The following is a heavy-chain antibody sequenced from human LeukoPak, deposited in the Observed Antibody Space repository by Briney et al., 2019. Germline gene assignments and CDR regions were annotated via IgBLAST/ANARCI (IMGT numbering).Heavy chain of an antibody. CDR3: ARDGRSVAAAWGWFDY. V-gene: IGHV4-61*02. D-gene: IGHD6-19*01. CDR2: MSSNGIS. J-gene: IGHJ4*02. Sequence: PSETLSLTCNVSDGSISSHNYFWSWIRQPAGKGLEWIGRMSSNGISTYNPSLKSRVTISIDTSRNQFSMNLNSVTAADTAVYYCARDGRSVAAAWGWFDYWGQGTLVTVSS. CDR1: DGSISSHNYF.